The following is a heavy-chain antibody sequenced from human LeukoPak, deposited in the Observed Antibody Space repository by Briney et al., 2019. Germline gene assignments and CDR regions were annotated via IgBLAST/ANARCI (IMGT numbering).Heavy chain of an antibody. J-gene: IGHJ4*02. V-gene: IGHV3-33*01. CDR1: GFTFTNFG. CDR3: ARDRDFYFDY. Sequence: GGSLRLSCAASGFTFTNFGMHWVRQAPGKGLEWVAVISYDGSKEYYGDSVKGRFTISRDTSKNTLYLQMNGLRAEDTAVYFCARDRDFYFDYWGQGTLVTVSS. CDR2: ISYDGSKE. D-gene: IGHD3-3*01.